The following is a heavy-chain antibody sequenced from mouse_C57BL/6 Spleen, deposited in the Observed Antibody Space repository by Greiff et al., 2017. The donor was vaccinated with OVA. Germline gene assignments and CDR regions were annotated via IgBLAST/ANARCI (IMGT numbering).Heavy chain of an antibody. V-gene: IGHV1-26*01. CDR1: GYTFTDYY. CDR2: INPNNGGT. J-gene: IGHJ2*01. CDR3: ARGDYFDY. Sequence: EVQLQQSGPELVKPGASVKISCKASGYTFTDYYMNWVKQSHGKSLEWIGDINPNNGGTSYNQKFKGKATLTVDKSSSTAYMELRSLTSEDSAVYYCARGDYFDYGGQGTTLTVSS.